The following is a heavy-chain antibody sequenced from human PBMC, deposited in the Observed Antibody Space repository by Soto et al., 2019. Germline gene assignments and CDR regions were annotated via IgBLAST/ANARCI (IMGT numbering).Heavy chain of an antibody. D-gene: IGHD3-22*01. Sequence: GRSLRLSCASSVFTFSNYWMRWVRQAPGKGLQWVANINRDGREKYYVDSLKGRFTISRDNADNSLHLQLNSLRDEDTAVYYCTRAPEGSGSYYYFDFWGRGTLVTVSS. CDR3: TRAPEGSGSYYYFDF. J-gene: IGHJ4*02. CDR2: INRDGREK. V-gene: IGHV3-7*03. CDR1: VFTFSNYW.